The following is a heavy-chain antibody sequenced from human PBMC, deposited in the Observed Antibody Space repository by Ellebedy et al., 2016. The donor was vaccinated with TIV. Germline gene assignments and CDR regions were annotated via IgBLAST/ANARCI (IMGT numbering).Heavy chain of an antibody. V-gene: IGHV3-23*01. J-gene: IGHJ4*02. CDR3: AKDPITIFGVVWIY. CDR1: GFTFSRYA. Sequence: GGSLRLSCAASGFTFSRYAMSWVRQAPRKGLEWVSAIGGSGHTTDYTDSVKGRFTISSDNSKNTLSLQMNNLRAEDTAVYYCAKDPITIFGVVWIYWGQGTLVTVSS. D-gene: IGHD3-3*01. CDR2: IGGSGHTT.